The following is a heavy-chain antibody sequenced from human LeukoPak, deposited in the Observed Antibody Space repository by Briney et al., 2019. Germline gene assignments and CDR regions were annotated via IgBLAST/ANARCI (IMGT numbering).Heavy chain of an antibody. CDR3: ARGITMVRGVPSDY. D-gene: IGHD3-10*01. CDR1: GFTFDDYG. J-gene: IGHJ4*02. V-gene: IGHV3-20*01. CDR2: INWNGGST. Sequence: GSLRLSCAASGFTFDDYGMSWVRQAPGKGLEWVSGINWNGGSTGYAASVKGRFTISRDNANNSLYLQMNSLRAEDTALYHCARGITMVRGVPSDYWGQGTLVTVSS.